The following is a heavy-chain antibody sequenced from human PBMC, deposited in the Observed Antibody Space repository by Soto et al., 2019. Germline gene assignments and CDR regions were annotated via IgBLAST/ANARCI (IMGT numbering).Heavy chain of an antibody. V-gene: IGHV3-23*01. J-gene: IGHJ6*03. CDR1: GFTFSSYA. CDR2: ISGSGGST. D-gene: IGHD3-3*01. CDR3: AKGREGLSRERPYSSYYMDV. Sequence: HPGGSLRLSCAASGFTFSSYAMSWFRQAPGKGLEWVSAISGSGGSTYYADSVKGRFTISRDNSKNTLYLQMNSLRAEDTAVYYCAKGREGLSRERPYSSYYMDVWGKGTTVTVS.